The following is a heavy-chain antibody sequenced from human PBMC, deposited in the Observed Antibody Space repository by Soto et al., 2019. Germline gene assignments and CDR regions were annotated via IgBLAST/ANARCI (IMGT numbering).Heavy chain of an antibody. CDR2: IRSKAYGGTT. CDR3: TTASGYYSPHWFDP. D-gene: IGHD3-3*01. Sequence: PGGSLRLSCTASGFTFGDYAMSWFRQAPGKGLEWVGFIRSKAYGGTTEYAASVKGRFTISRDDSKSIAYLQMNSLKTEDTAVYYCTTASGYYSPHWFDPWGQGTLVTVSS. J-gene: IGHJ5*02. V-gene: IGHV3-49*03. CDR1: GFTFGDYA.